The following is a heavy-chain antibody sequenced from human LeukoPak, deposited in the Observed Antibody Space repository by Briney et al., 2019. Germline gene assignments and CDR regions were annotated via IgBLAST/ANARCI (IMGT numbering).Heavy chain of an antibody. V-gene: IGHV4-30-4*07. CDR2: IYYTGTT. CDR1: GGSISSGGYS. J-gene: IGHJ3*02. D-gene: IGHD6-13*01. Sequence: QPSETLSLTCAVSGGSISSGGYSWSWIRQPPGKGLEWIGYIYYTGTTYYNPSLKSRVSISLDTSKNQFSLKLSSVTAADTAVYYCARGLRTMAAAVRGRVAFDIWGQGTMVTVSS. CDR3: ARGLRTMAAAVRGRVAFDI.